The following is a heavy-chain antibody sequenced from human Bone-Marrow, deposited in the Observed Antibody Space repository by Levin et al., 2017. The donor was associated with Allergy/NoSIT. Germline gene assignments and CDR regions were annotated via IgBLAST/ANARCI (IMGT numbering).Heavy chain of an antibody. J-gene: IGHJ4*02. CDR3: ARVCSGGSCYSALDY. CDR2: IYSGGNT. V-gene: IGHV3-53*01. D-gene: IGHD2-15*01. CDR1: GFTVTGNY. Sequence: PGGSLRLSCAASGFTVTGNYMAWVRQAPGKGLEWVSVIYSGGNTYYPDSLKGRFTIFRDHSKNTLYLQMNSLRAEDTAVYYCARVCSGGSCYSALDYWGQGTLVTVSS.